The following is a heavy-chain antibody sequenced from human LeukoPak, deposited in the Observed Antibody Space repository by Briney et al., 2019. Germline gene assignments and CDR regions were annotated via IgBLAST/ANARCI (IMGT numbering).Heavy chain of an antibody. V-gene: IGHV3-23*01. CDR1: GFTFSSYA. CDR3: AKDSPLISYVGAIDAFDI. J-gene: IGHJ3*02. CDR2: ISGSGGST. D-gene: IGHD1-26*01. Sequence: GGSLRLSCAASGFTFSSYAMSWVRQAPGKGLEWVSAISGSGGSTYYADSVKGRFTISRDNSKNTLYLQMNSLRAEDTAVYYCAKDSPLISYVGAIDAFDIWGQGTMVTVSS.